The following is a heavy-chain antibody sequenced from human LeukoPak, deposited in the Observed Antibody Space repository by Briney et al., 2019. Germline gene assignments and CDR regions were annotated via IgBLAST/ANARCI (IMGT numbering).Heavy chain of an antibody. CDR3: AKDRHAPGRYCSSTSCFPFDS. V-gene: IGHV3-23*01. Sequence: GGSLRLSCVVSGFTFSSYAMSGVRQAPGKGLEWFSGISGSGGSTYYADSVKGRFTISRDNTKNTLYLQMNSLRAEDTAVYYCAKDRHAPGRYCSSTSCFPFDSWGQGTLVTVSS. D-gene: IGHD2-2*01. CDR1: GFTFSSYA. CDR2: ISGSGGST. J-gene: IGHJ5*01.